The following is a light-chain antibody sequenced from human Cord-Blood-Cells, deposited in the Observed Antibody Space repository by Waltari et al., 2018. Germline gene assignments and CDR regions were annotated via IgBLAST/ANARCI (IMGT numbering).Light chain of an antibody. CDR1: QSISSY. Sequence: DIQMTQSTSSLSASVGDRVTITCRASQSISSYLNGYQQKPGKATKLLIYAASSLQSGVPSSFSGSGSGTDFTLTISSLQPEDFATYYCQQSYSTPITFGQGTRLEIK. J-gene: IGKJ5*01. CDR3: QQSYSTPIT. V-gene: IGKV1-39*01. CDR2: AAS.